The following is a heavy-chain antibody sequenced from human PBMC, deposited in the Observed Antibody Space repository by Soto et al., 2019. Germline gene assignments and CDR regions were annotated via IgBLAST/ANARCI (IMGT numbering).Heavy chain of an antibody. D-gene: IGHD2-2*01. V-gene: IGHV1-2*02. J-gene: IGHJ6*02. CDR2: INPNSGGT. CDR3: ARDLGYCSSTSCYFYYYGMDV. Sequence: ASVKVSCKASGYTVTGYYMHWVRQAPGQGLEWMGWINPNSGGTNYAQKFQGRVTMTRDTSISTAYMELSRLRSDDTAVYYCARDLGYCSSTSCYFYYYGMDVWGQGTTVTVSS. CDR1: GYTVTGYY.